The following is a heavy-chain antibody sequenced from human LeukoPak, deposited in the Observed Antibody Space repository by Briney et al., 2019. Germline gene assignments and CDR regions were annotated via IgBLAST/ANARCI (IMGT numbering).Heavy chain of an antibody. Sequence: ASVKVSCKCSGYTFAHYGITWVRQAPGQGLEWMGRISAYNGNTNYAQKFQGRVTMTTDTSTSTAYMELRSLRSDDTAVYYCAREYSNYAPGAFDIWGQGTMVTVSS. CDR2: ISAYNGNT. CDR3: AREYSNYAPGAFDI. CDR1: GYTFAHYG. D-gene: IGHD4-11*01. V-gene: IGHV1-18*01. J-gene: IGHJ3*02.